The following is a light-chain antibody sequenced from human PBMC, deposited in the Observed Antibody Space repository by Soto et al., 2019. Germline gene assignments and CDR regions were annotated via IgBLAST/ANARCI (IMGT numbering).Light chain of an antibody. CDR2: DAY. CDR1: QDISNY. CDR3: QQYNGYPLT. V-gene: IGKV1-16*01. J-gene: IGKJ3*01. Sequence: DIQMTQSPSSLSASVGYRATITCQASQDISNYLNWYQQKPGKAPKLLIYDAYSLESGVPSRFSGSGSGTEFTLTIRSLQPDDFATYYCQQYNGYPLTFGPGTKVDI.